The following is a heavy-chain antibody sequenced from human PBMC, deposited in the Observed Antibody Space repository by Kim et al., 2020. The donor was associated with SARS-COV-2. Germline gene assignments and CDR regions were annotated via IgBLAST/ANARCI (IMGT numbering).Heavy chain of an antibody. CDR3: AGERSKQQLRWFDP. CDR2: LYTSGST. J-gene: IGHJ5*02. D-gene: IGHD6-13*01. CDR1: GGSISSGSYY. V-gene: IGHV4-61*02. Sequence: SETLSLTCTVSGGSISSGSYYWSWIRQPAGKGLEWIGRLYTSGSTNYNPSLKSRVTISVDTSKNQFSLKLSTVTAAATAVYYCAGERSKQQLRWFDPWGQGTLVTVSS.